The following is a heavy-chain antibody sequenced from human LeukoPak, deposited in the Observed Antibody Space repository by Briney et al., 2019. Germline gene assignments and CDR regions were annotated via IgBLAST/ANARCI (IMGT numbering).Heavy chain of an antibody. V-gene: IGHV3-74*01. D-gene: IGHD1-26*01. CDR1: GFTFLTHW. CDR2: INTDGRTT. J-gene: IGHJ4*02. CDR3: GSGGWLLDY. Sequence: GGALRLSCVGSGFTFLTHWVNLFRQAPGKGLVWVSRINTDGRTTTYAYSVKGRFTISRDNAKNTVYLQMNSLRAEDTAVYYCGSGGWLLDYWGQGTPVTVSS.